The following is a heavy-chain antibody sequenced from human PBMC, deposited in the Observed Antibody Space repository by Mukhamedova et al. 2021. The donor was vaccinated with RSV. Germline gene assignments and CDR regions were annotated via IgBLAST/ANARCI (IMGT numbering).Heavy chain of an antibody. CDR3: VAETDAGGSDV. Sequence: ASGSTFHNYAMHWVRQAPGKGLEWVSGIFWISGGTGYADSVKGRFIVSRDMAKNSMFLQMKSLTVEDTALYYCVAETDAGGSDVW. CDR1: GSTFHNYA. J-gene: IGHJ6*01. V-gene: IGHV3-9*01. D-gene: IGHD5-12*01. CDR2: IFWISGGT.